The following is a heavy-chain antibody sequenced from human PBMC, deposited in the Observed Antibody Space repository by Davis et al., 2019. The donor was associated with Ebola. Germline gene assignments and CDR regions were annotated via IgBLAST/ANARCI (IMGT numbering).Heavy chain of an antibody. V-gene: IGHV1-18*01. D-gene: IGHD2-2*01. CDR1: GGTFSSYV. J-gene: IGHJ5*02. CDR3: ARGFPDCSSTSCYEVDWFDP. Sequence: AASVKVSCKASGGTFSSYVISWVRQAPGQGLEWMGWISAYNGNTNYAQKLQGRVTMTTDTSTSTAYMELRSLRSDDTAVYYCARGFPDCSSTSCYEVDWFDPWGQGTLVTVSS. CDR2: ISAYNGNT.